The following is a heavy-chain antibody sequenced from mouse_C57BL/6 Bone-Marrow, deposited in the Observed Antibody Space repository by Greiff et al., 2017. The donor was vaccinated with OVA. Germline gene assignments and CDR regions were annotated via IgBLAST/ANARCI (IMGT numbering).Heavy chain of an antibody. Sequence: VQLQQPGAELVKPGASVKMSCKASGYTFTSYWITWVKQRPGQGLEWIGDIYPGSGSTNYNEKFKSKATLTVDTSSSTAYMQLSSLTSEDSAVYYGARDYDGYPQFAYWGQGTLVAVSA. CDR1: GYTFTSYW. CDR2: IYPGSGST. J-gene: IGHJ3*01. V-gene: IGHV1-55*01. D-gene: IGHD2-3*01. CDR3: ARDYDGYPQFAY.